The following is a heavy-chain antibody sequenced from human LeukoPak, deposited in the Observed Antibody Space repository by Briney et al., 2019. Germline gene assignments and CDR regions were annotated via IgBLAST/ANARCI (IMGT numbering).Heavy chain of an antibody. CDR3: TRDHHSSWYGTDAFDI. V-gene: IGHV3-49*03. J-gene: IGHJ3*02. CDR1: GFTFDDYG. Sequence: GGCLRLSCAASGFTFDDYGMSWFRQAPGKGLEWVGFIRSKAYGGTTEYAASVKGRFTISRDDSKSIAYLQMNSLKTEDTAVYYCTRDHHSSWYGTDAFDIWGQGTMVTVSS. D-gene: IGHD6-13*01. CDR2: IRSKAYGGTT.